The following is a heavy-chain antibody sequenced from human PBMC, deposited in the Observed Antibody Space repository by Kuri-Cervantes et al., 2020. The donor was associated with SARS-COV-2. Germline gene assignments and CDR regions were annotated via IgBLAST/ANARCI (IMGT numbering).Heavy chain of an antibody. V-gene: IGHV4-4*07. Sequence: SETLSLTCTVSGGSISSYYWSWIRQPAGKGLEWIGRIYTSGSTNYNPSLKSRVTMSVDTSKNQFSLELSSVTAADTAVYYCARQEIHSIVVVPAAIDYWGQGTLVTVSS. D-gene: IGHD2-2*01. J-gene: IGHJ4*02. CDR3: ARQEIHSIVVVPAAIDY. CDR1: GGSISSYY. CDR2: IYTSGST.